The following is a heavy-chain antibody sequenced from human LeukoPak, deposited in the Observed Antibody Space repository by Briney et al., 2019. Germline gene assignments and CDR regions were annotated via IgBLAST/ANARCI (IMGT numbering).Heavy chain of an antibody. J-gene: IGHJ3*02. CDR1: GYTFTGYY. V-gene: IGHV1-2*02. CDR3: ATAIVVVPAAMALGI. D-gene: IGHD2-2*01. Sequence: ASVKVSCKASGYTFTGYYMHWVRQAPGQGLEWMGWINPNSGGTNYAQKFQGRVTMTRDTSISTAYMELSSLRSEDTAVYYCATAIVVVPAAMALGIWGQGTKVTVSS. CDR2: INPNSGGT.